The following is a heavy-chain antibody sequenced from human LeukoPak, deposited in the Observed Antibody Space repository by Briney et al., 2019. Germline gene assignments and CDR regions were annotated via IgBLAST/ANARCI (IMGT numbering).Heavy chain of an antibody. V-gene: IGHV3-7*03. CDR2: IKTDGSEK. CDR1: GFTFSSYW. J-gene: IGHJ4*01. Sequence: GGSLRLSCAASGFTFSSYWMSWVRQAPGKGLEWVANIKTDGSEKVYVDSLKGRFTTSRDNAKNSLYLQMNSLRPDDTALYYCSTDPRLLIYWGHGTLVTVSS. D-gene: IGHD2-8*01. CDR3: STDPRLLIY.